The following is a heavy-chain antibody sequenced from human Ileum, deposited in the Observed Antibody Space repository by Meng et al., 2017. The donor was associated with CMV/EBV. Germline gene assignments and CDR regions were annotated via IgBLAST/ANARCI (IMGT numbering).Heavy chain of an antibody. J-gene: IGHJ6*02. D-gene: IGHD6-19*01. CDR1: GFTVSSYW. CDR2: INSDGSST. CDR3: ARGLDGWYYYYYGMDV. Sequence: GGSLRLSCAASGFTVSSYWMHWVRQAPGKGLVWVSRINSDGSSTSYADSVKGRFTISRDNAKNTLYLQMNSLRAEDTAVYYCARGLDGWYYYYYGMDVWGQGTTVTVSS. V-gene: IGHV3-74*01.